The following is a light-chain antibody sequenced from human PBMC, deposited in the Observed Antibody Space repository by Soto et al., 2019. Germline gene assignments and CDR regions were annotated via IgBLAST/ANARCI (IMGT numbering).Light chain of an antibody. J-gene: IGKJ4*01. CDR1: QSVSVL. CDR3: RQYGRSLGFA. Sequence: EIVMTQSPATVSVSPGERATLWLMASQSVSVLLAWYQQKPGQAPRLLIYGASSRATGIPDRFSGSGSGTDFTLTISRLEPEDFAVYYCRQYGRSLGFAFGGGTKVDIK. CDR2: GAS. V-gene: IGKV3-20*01.